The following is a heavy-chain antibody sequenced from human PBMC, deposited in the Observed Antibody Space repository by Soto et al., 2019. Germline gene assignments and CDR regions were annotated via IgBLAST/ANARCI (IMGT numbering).Heavy chain of an antibody. CDR2: IYYSGST. Sequence: PSENLSLTCTVSGGSISSYYWSWIRQPPGKGLEWIGYIYYSGSTNYNPSLKSRVTISVDTSKNQFSLKLSSVTAADTAVYYCARDHGGAYYFDYWGQGTLVTVSS. CDR1: GGSISSYY. D-gene: IGHD3-3*01. V-gene: IGHV4-59*01. J-gene: IGHJ4*02. CDR3: ARDHGGAYYFDY.